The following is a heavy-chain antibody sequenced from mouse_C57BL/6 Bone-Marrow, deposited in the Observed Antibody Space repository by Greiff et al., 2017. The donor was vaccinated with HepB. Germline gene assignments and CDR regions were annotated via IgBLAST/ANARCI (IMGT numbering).Heavy chain of an antibody. V-gene: IGHV5-2*01. CDR3: AIYYGNFDWYFDV. J-gene: IGHJ1*03. CDR2: INSDGGST. Sequence: EVKLMESGGGLVQPGESLKLSCESNEYEFPSHDMSWVRKTPEKRLELVAAINSDGGSTYYPDTMERRFIISRDNTKKTLYLQMSSLRSEDTALYYCAIYYGNFDWYFDVWGTGTTVTVSS. CDR1: EYEFPSHD. D-gene: IGHD2-1*01.